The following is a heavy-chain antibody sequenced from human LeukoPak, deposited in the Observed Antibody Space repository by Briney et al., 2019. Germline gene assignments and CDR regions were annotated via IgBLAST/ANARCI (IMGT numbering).Heavy chain of an antibody. CDR2: INPNSGGT. CDR3: ARWPSKTPSKVFDY. CDR1: GYTFTGYY. Sequence: SSVKVSCKASGYTFTGYYMHWVRQAPGQGLEWMGWINPNSGGTNYAQKFQGRVTMTRDTSISTAYMELSRLRSDDTAVYYCARWPSKTPSKVFDYWGQGTLVTVSS. V-gene: IGHV1-2*02. J-gene: IGHJ4*02.